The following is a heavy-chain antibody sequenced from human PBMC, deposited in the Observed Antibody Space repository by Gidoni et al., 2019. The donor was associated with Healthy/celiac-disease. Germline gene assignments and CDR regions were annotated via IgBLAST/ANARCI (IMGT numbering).Heavy chain of an antibody. CDR2: IKSKTDGGTT. Sequence: EVQLVESGGGLVKPGGSLRLSCAASGFPFSNAWMSWVRQAPGKGLEWVGRIKSKTDGGTTDYAAPVKGRFTISRDDSKNTLYLQMNSLKTEDTAVYYCTVERYSSGWIEYNWFDPWGQGTLVTVSS. CDR3: TVERYSSGWIEYNWFDP. J-gene: IGHJ5*02. D-gene: IGHD6-19*01. CDR1: GFPFSNAW. V-gene: IGHV3-15*01.